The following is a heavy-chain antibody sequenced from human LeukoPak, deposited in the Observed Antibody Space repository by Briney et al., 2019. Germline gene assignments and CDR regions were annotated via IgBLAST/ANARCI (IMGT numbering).Heavy chain of an antibody. Sequence: PSETLSLTCAVYGGSFSGYYWSWIRQPPGKGLEWIGEINHSGSTNYNPSLKSRVTISVDTSKNQFSLKLSSVTAADTAVYYCARDRGEGSDYWGQGTLVTVSS. CDR2: INHSGST. D-gene: IGHD3-16*01. CDR1: GGSFSGYY. V-gene: IGHV4-34*01. CDR3: ARDRGEGSDY. J-gene: IGHJ4*02.